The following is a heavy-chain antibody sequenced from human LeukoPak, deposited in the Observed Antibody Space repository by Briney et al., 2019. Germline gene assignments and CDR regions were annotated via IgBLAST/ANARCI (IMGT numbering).Heavy chain of an antibody. CDR1: GGSISSYY. J-gene: IGHJ5*02. CDR2: IYYSGST. V-gene: IGHV4-59*08. CDR3: ARHTAEKYNWFDR. Sequence: SETLSLTCTVSGGSISSYYWSWIRQPPGKGLEWIGYIYYSGSTNYNPSLKSRVTISVDTSKDQFSLKLSSVTAADTAVYYCARHTAEKYNWFDRWGQGTLVTVSS. D-gene: IGHD5-24*01.